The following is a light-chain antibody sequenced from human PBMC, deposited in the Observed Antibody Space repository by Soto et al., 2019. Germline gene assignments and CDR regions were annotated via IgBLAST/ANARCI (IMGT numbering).Light chain of an antibody. J-gene: IGKJ4*01. CDR1: QSVLYSSNNKNY. CDR2: WAS. CDR3: QQYYSPLPLT. V-gene: IGKV4-1*01. Sequence: DIVMTQSPDSLAVSLGERATINCKSSQSVLYSSNNKNYLAWYQQKAGQPPKLLIYWASTRESGVPDRFSGSGCGTDFTLTISSLQAEDVAVYYCQQYYSPLPLTFGGGTKVDIK.